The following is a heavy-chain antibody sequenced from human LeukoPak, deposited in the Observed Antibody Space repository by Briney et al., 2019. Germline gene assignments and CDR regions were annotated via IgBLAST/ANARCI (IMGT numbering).Heavy chain of an antibody. CDR1: GGSISSSHW. J-gene: IGHJ4*02. D-gene: IGHD3-10*01. CDR2: IYHIGST. CDR3: ARTWITYYVFDY. V-gene: IGHV4-4*02. Sequence: SETLSLTCAVSGGSISSSHWWSWVRQPPGKGLEWIGEIYHIGSTNYNPSLKSRVTILVDKSKNQFSLKLSSLTAADTAVYYCARTWITYYVFDYWGQGTLVTVSS.